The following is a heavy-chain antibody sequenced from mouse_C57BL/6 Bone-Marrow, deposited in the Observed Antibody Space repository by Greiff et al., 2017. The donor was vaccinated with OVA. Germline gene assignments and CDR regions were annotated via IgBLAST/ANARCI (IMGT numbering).Heavy chain of an antibody. V-gene: IGHV5-6*02. CDR2: ISSGGSYT. J-gene: IGHJ3*01. CDR1: GFTFSSYG. Sequence: EVMLVESGGDLVKPGGSLKLSCAASGFTFSSYGMSWVRQTPDKRLEWVATISSGGSYTYYPDSVKGRFTISRDNAKNTLYLQMSSLKSEDTAMYYCASLKPGAYWGQGTLVTVSA. CDR3: ASLKPGAY.